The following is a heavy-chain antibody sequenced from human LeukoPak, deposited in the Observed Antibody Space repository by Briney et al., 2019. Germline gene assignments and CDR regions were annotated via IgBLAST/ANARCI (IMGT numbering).Heavy chain of an antibody. CDR2: ISAYNGNT. CDR1: GYTFTSYG. J-gene: IGHJ4*02. V-gene: IGHV1-18*01. CDR3: ATGVAVAGSIGGFGY. Sequence: GASVKVSCKASGYTFTSYGISWVRQTPGQGLEWMGWISAYNGNTNYAQKLQGRVTMTTDTSTSTAYMELRSLRSDDTAVYYCATGVAVAGSIGGFGYWGQGTLVTVSS. D-gene: IGHD6-19*01.